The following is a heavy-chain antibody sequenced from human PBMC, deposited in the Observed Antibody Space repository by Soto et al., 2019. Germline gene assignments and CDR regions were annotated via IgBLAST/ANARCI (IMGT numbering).Heavy chain of an antibody. Sequence: QVRLVQSGAEVKNPGASVKVSCKASGYTFTNYGISRVRQAPGQGLEWMGWIAVNSGNTYSAQKVQGRLTMTTDTSTSTAYMELRSLGSDDTAVYYCARATTATTYGGYWGQGTLVTVSS. V-gene: IGHV1-18*01. CDR1: GYTFTNYG. J-gene: IGHJ4*02. CDR2: IAVNSGNT. D-gene: IGHD4-17*01. CDR3: ARATTATTYGGY.